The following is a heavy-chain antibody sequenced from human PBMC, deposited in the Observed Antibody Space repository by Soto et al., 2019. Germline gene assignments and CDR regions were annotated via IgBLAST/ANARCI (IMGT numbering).Heavy chain of an antibody. V-gene: IGHV4-59*08. CDR2: IYYSGST. CDR1: AGSISNYS. Sequence: SETLSLTCTLPAGSISNYSRSWIRQPPGTGLEWIGYIYYSGSTNYNPALTSRVTISVDTSKNQFSLKLSSVTAAGTAVYYCARVADCSGGSCYFSVDYWGQGTLVTVSS. J-gene: IGHJ4*02. CDR3: ARVADCSGGSCYFSVDY. D-gene: IGHD2-15*01.